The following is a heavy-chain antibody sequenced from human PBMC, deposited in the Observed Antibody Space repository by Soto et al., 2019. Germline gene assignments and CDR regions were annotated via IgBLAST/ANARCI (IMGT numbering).Heavy chain of an antibody. D-gene: IGHD2-21*02. J-gene: IGHJ6*02. Sequence: RLVESGGGLVQPGESLRLSCGASAFTFSSYWMSWVRQAPGKGLGWVANIKEDGSEKYYVDSVKGRFTISRDNAKNSLYLEMNSLRAEDTAVYYCARDGPFISVTAPAHYYGMDVWGQGTTVTVSS. V-gene: IGHV3-7*03. CDR3: ARDGPFISVTAPAHYYGMDV. CDR2: IKEDGSEK. CDR1: AFTFSSYW.